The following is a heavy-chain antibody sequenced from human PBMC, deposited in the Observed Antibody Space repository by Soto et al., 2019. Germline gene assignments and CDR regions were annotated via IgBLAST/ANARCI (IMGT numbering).Heavy chain of an antibody. CDR2: ISWNSGSI. CDR1: GFTFDDYA. Sequence: EVQLVESGGGLVQPGRSLRLSCAASGFTFDDYAMHWVRQAPGKGLEWVSGISWNSGSIGYADSVKGRFTISRDNAKNSLYLHMNILRAEDTALYYCAKDMYYGSWSHPLAYWGQGPLVTVSS. J-gene: IGHJ4*02. CDR3: AKDMYYGSWSHPLAY. V-gene: IGHV3-9*01. D-gene: IGHD3-10*01.